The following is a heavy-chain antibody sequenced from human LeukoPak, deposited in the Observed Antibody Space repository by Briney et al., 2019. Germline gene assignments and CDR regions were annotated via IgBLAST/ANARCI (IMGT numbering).Heavy chain of an antibody. D-gene: IGHD1-26*01. Sequence: ASVKVSCKASGGTFSSYAISWVRQAPGQGLEWMGGIIPIFGTANYAQKFQGRVTITTDESTSTAYMELSSLRSVDTAVYYCARSVGEEYYYYMDVWGKGTTVTVSS. CDR3: ARSVGEEYYYYMDV. CDR1: GGTFSSYA. V-gene: IGHV1-69*05. CDR2: IIPIFGTA. J-gene: IGHJ6*03.